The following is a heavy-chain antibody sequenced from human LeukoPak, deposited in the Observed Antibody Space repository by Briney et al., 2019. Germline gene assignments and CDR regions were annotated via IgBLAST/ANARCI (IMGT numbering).Heavy chain of an antibody. V-gene: IGHV3-23*01. J-gene: IGHJ3*02. CDR3: AKDGIRFLEWPDAFDI. CDR1: GFTFSSYA. Sequence: PGGSLRLSCAASGFTFSSYAVSWVRQAPGKGLEWVTSISGSGGNTYYADSVKGRFTISRANSKNTLYLKRNRLRAEHTAIFYRAKDGIRFLEWPDAFDIWGEGTMVTVSS. CDR2: ISGSGGNT. D-gene: IGHD3-3*01.